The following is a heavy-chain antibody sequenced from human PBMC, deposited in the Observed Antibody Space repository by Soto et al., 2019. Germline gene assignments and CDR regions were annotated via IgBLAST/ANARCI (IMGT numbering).Heavy chain of an antibody. Sequence: QVQMVQSGAEVKKPGSSLKVSCKASGGTFSGYGISWVRQAPGQGLEWMGGIIPIFGTTNYAPNFRDRVTISADEARSPVYMDLVSVRTDDTAVYYCARGRAKAHFYYGMDVWGQGTAVTVSS. V-gene: IGHV1-69*01. CDR3: ARGRAKAHFYYGMDV. CDR2: IIPIFGTT. CDR1: GGTFSGYG. J-gene: IGHJ6*02.